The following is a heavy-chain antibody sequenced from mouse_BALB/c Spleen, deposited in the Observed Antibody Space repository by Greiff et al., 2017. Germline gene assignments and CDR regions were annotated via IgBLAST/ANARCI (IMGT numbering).Heavy chain of an antibody. J-gene: IGHJ3*01. CDR2: IWAGGST. CDR3: ARSGNYWFAY. CDR1: GFSLTSYG. D-gene: IGHD2-1*01. V-gene: IGHV2-9*02. Sequence: VQLVESGPGLVAPSQSLSITCTVSGFSLTSYGVHWVRQPPGKGLEWLGVIWAGGSTNYNSALMSRLSISKDNSKSQVFLKMNSLQTDDTAMYYGARSGNYWFAYWGQGTLVTVSA.